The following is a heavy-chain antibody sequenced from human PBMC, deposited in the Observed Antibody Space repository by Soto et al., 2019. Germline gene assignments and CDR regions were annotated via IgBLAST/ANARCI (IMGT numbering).Heavy chain of an antibody. CDR3: TSATFGGGMDL. CDR2: MGGAGAR. Sequence: EVQLVESGGGLVQPGGSLRLSCAAFGFTYNSYDMIWVRQVTGKGLEWIASMGGAGAREYSGSVKGRFIISRDNAKNSLDLQMESIRVADTGVYYCTSATFGGGMDLWGHGTPVTDS. D-gene: IGHD3-16*01. CDR1: GFTYNSYD. J-gene: IGHJ6*02. V-gene: IGHV3-13*01.